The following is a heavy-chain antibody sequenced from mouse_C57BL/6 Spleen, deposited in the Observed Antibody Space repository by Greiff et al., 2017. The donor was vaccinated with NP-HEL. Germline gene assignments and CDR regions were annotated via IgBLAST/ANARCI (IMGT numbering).Heavy chain of an antibody. D-gene: IGHD3-2*02. CDR3: AWGQLRLRAAMDY. Sequence: QVQLQQPGAELVKPGASVKMSCKASGYTFTSYWITWVKQRPGQGLEWIGDIYPGSGSTNYNEKFKSKATLTVDTSSSTAYMQLSSLTSEDSAVYYCAWGQLRLRAAMDYWGQGTSVTVSS. V-gene: IGHV1-55*01. CDR1: GYTFTSYW. CDR2: IYPGSGST. J-gene: IGHJ4*01.